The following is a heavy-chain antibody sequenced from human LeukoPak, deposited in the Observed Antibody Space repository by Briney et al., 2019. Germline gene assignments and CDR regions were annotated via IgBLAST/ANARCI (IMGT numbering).Heavy chain of an antibody. CDR1: GFTFSSYG. CDR3: ARVNWYFDL. V-gene: IGHV3-72*01. CDR2: IRNKANSYTT. Sequence: GGSLRLSCAASGFTFSSYGMHWVRQAPGKGLEWVGRIRNKANSYTTEYAASVKGRFTISREDPKNSLYLQMNSLKTEDTAVYYCARVNWYFDLWGRGTLVIVSS. J-gene: IGHJ2*01.